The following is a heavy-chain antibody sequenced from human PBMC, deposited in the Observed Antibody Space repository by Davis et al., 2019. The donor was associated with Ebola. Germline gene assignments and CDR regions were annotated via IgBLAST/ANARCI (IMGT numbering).Heavy chain of an antibody. CDR3: ARVRPAALAYYYMDV. CDR1: GGTFSSYA. D-gene: IGHD6-6*01. Sequence: SVKVSCKASGGTFSSYAISWVRQAPGQGLEWMGGIIPIFGTANYAQKFQGRVTITADESTSTAYMELSSLRSEDTAVYYCARVRPAALAYYYMDVWGKGTTVTVSS. CDR2: IIPIFGTA. J-gene: IGHJ6*03. V-gene: IGHV1-69*13.